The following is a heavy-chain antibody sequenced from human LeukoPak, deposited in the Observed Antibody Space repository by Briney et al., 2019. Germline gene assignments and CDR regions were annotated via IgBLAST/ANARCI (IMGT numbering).Heavy chain of an antibody. D-gene: IGHD3-16*01. CDR1: GYTFTSYY. J-gene: IGHJ5*02. CDR2: INPRIGVT. CDR3: ARIGGGTKTWFDP. V-gene: IGHV1-46*01. Sequence: GASVKVSCKASGYTFTSYYIHWVRQAPGQGLEWMGVINPRIGVTTYAQSFQGRVTMTRDTSTSTVYMELNSLRSGDTALYYCARIGGGTKTWFDPWGQGTLVTVSS.